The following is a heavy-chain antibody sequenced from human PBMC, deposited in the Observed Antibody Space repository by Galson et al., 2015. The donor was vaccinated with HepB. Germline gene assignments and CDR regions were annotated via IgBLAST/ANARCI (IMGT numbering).Heavy chain of an antibody. D-gene: IGHD3-10*01. V-gene: IGHV6-1*01. CDR3: ARDQAFRAGHYYYYGMDV. CDR1: GDSVSSNSAA. Sequence: CAISGDSVSSNSAAWSWIRQSPSRGLEWLGRTYYRSKWYNDYAVSVKSRITINPDTSKNQFSLQLNSVTPEDTAVYYCARDQAFRAGHYYYYGMDVWGQGTTVTVSS. CDR2: TYYRSKWYN. J-gene: IGHJ6*02.